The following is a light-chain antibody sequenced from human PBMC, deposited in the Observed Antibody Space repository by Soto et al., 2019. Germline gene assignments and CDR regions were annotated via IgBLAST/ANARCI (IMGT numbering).Light chain of an antibody. V-gene: IGKV4-1*01. CDR2: WAS. CDR3: QQYYDTPIT. J-gene: IGKJ5*01. CDR1: QSVLYSPNNKNY. Sequence: DIVMTQSPDSLAVSLGERATINCKSSQSVLYSPNNKNYLAWYQQKPGQPPKLLIYWASTRESGVPDRFSGSGSWTDFSLTISSLQAEDVAVCYCQQYYDTPITFGQGTRLEIK.